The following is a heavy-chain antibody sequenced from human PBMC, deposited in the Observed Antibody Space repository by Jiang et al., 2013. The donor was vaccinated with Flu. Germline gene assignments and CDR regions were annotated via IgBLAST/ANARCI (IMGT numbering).Heavy chain of an antibody. D-gene: IGHD6-13*01. CDR3: ARGQQGNYYYYGMDV. J-gene: IGHJ6*02. CDR2: IIPIFGTA. Sequence: SSYAISWVRQAPGQGLEWMGGIIPIFGTANYAQKFQGRVTITADESTSTAYMELSSLRSEDTAVYYCARGQQGNYYYYGMDVWGQGTTVTVSS. CDR1: SSYA. V-gene: IGHV1-69*01.